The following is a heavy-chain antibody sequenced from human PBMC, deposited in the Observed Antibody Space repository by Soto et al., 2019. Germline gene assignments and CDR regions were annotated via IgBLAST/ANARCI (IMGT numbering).Heavy chain of an antibody. CDR1: GFTFSSYA. V-gene: IGHV3-23*01. CDR3: AISQSGYDLSGYFDY. D-gene: IGHD5-12*01. J-gene: IGHJ4*02. CDR2: ISGSGGST. Sequence: GSLRLSCAASGFTFSSYAMSWVRQAPGKGLEWVSAISGSGGSTYYADSVKGRFTISRDNSKNTLYLQMNSLRAEDTAVYYCAISQSGYDLSGYFDYWGQGTLVTVSS.